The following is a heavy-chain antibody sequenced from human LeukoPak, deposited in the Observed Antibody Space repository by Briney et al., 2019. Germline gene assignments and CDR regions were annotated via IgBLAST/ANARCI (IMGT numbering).Heavy chain of an antibody. D-gene: IGHD2-2*01. J-gene: IGHJ4*02. Sequence: SETLSLTCAVYGGSFSGYYWSWIRQPPGKGLEWIGEINHSGSTNYNPSLKSRVTISVDTSKNQFSLKLSSVTAVDTAVYYCARGVVGSDIVVVPAAYYFDYWGQGTLVTVSS. V-gene: IGHV4-34*01. CDR1: GGSFSGYY. CDR3: ARGVVGSDIVVVPAAYYFDY. CDR2: INHSGST.